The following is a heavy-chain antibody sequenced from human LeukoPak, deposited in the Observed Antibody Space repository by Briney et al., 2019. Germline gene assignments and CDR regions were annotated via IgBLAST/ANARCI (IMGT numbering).Heavy chain of an antibody. J-gene: IGHJ4*02. CDR1: GGSISSGGYS. CDR2: IYHSGST. Sequence: SETLSLTCAVSGGSISSGGYSWSWIRQPPGKGLEWIGYIYHSGSTYYNPSLKSRVTISLDRAKNQVSLKLTSVTAADTAMYYCARHDYDDKNFDCWGQGSLVTVSS. CDR3: ARHDYDDKNFDC. D-gene: IGHD4-17*01. V-gene: IGHV4-30-2*01.